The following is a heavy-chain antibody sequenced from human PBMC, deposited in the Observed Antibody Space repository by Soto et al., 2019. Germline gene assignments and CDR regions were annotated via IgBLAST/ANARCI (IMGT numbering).Heavy chain of an antibody. CDR1: GFTFSSYW. Sequence: GGSLRLSCAASGFTFSSYWMTWVRQAPGKGLEWVANIKHDGSEKYYVDSVKGRFTISRDNARNSVSLEMKSLRAEDTAVYSCVRDRSGSYLEGFDYWGQGTLVTVSS. J-gene: IGHJ4*02. CDR2: IKHDGSEK. V-gene: IGHV3-7*01. D-gene: IGHD1-26*01. CDR3: VRDRSGSYLEGFDY.